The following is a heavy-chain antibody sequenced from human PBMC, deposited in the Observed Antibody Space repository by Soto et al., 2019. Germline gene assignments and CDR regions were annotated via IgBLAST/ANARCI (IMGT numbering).Heavy chain of an antibody. Sequence: GGSLRLSCAASGFTFSSYWMSWVRQAPGKGLEWVANIKQDGSEKYYVDSVKGRFTISRDNAKNSLYLQMNSLRAEDTAVYYCSSIGYCTNGVCRTEYFQHWGQGTLVTVSS. D-gene: IGHD2-8*01. CDR1: GFTFSSYW. V-gene: IGHV3-7*05. CDR3: SSIGYCTNGVCRTEYFQH. CDR2: IKQDGSEK. J-gene: IGHJ1*01.